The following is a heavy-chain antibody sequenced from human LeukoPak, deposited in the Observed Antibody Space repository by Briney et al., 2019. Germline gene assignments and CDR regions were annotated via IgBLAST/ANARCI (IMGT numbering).Heavy chain of an antibody. J-gene: IGHJ4*02. Sequence: GGSLRLSCAASGFTFSSYGMHWVRQAPGKGLEWVAVISYDGSNKYYADSVKGRFTISRDNSKNTLYLQMNSLRAEDTAVYYCAKDVGRIQLWFGGHDYWGQGTLVTVSS. CDR3: AKDVGRIQLWFGGHDY. V-gene: IGHV3-30*18. CDR2: ISYDGSNK. D-gene: IGHD5-18*01. CDR1: GFTFSSYG.